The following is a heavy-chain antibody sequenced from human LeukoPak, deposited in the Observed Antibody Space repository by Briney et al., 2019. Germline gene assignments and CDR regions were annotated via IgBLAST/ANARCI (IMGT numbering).Heavy chain of an antibody. CDR2: IIPIFGIA. Sequence: GASVKVSCKASGGTFSSYAISWVRQAPGQGLEWMGRIIPIFGIANYAQKFQGRVTITADKSTSTAYMELSSLRSEDTAVYYCARAGSSSSNGMDVWGQGTTVTVSS. V-gene: IGHV1-69*04. D-gene: IGHD6-6*01. CDR1: GGTFSSYA. CDR3: ARAGSSSSNGMDV. J-gene: IGHJ6*02.